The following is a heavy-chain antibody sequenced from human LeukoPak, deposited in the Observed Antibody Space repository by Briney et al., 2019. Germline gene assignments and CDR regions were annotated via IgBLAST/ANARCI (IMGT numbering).Heavy chain of an antibody. D-gene: IGHD1-26*01. Sequence: ASVKVSCKASGGTFSSYAISWVRQAPGQGLEWMGGIIPIFGTANYAQKFQGRVTITADESTSTAYMELSSLGSEDTAVYYCARGGESHSGSYWHIFDYWGQETLVTVSS. J-gene: IGHJ4*02. V-gene: IGHV1-69*13. CDR3: ARGGESHSGSYWHIFDY. CDR1: GGTFSSYA. CDR2: IIPIFGTA.